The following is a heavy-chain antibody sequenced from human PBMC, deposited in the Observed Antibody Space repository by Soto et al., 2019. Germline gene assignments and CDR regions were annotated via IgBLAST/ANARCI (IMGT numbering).Heavy chain of an antibody. CDR2: INHSGST. V-gene: IGHV4-34*09. J-gene: IGHJ4*02. D-gene: IGHD2-2*01. CDR1: GGSFSGYY. Sequence: SETLSLTCAVDGGSFSGYYWSWIRQPPGKGLEWIGEINHSGSTNYNPSLKSRVTISVDTSKNQFSLKLSSVTAADTAVYYCARARKYQLIIGYFDYWGQGTLVTVSS. CDR3: ARARKYQLIIGYFDY.